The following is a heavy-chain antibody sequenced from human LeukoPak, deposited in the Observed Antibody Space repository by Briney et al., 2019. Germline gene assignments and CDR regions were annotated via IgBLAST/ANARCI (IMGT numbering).Heavy chain of an antibody. D-gene: IGHD3-22*01. CDR3: ARGESMIVVVPLDY. CDR2: ISSSGSTI. Sequence: GGSLRLSCAASGFTFSSYEMNWVRQAPGKGLEWVSYISSSGSTIYYADSVEGRFTISRDNAKNSLYLQMNSLRAEDTAVYYCARGESMIVVVPLDYWGQGTLVTVSS. V-gene: IGHV3-48*03. J-gene: IGHJ4*02. CDR1: GFTFSSYE.